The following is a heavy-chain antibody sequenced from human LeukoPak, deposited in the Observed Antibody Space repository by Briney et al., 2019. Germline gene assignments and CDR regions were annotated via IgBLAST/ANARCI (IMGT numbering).Heavy chain of an antibody. CDR3: ARLSSVSSPQFYYYYMDV. V-gene: IGHV4-4*09. Sequence: SETLSLTRTVSGGSISSYYWSWIRQPPGKGLEWIGYIYTSWSTNYNPSLKSRVTISVDTSKNQFSLKLSSVTAADTAVYYCARLSSVSSPQFYYYYMDVWGKGTTVTVSS. CDR1: GGSISSYY. D-gene: IGHD6-13*01. J-gene: IGHJ6*03. CDR2: IYTSWST.